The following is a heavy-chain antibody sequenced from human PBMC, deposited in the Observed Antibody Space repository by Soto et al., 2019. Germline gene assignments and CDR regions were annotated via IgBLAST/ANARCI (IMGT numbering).Heavy chain of an antibody. CDR2: ISGSGGST. Sequence: EVQLLESGGGLVQPGGSLRLSCAASGFTFSSYAMSWVRQAPGEGLEWVSAISGSGGSTYYADSVKGRFTISRDNSKNTLYLQMNSLRAEDTAVYYCAKVRGFNYYMDVWGKGTTVTVSS. D-gene: IGHD5-12*01. CDR3: AKVRGFNYYMDV. J-gene: IGHJ6*03. CDR1: GFTFSSYA. V-gene: IGHV3-23*01.